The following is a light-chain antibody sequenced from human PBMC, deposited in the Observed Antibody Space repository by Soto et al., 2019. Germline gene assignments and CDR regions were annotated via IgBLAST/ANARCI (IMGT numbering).Light chain of an antibody. J-gene: IGLJ1*01. Sequence: QLVLTQSPSASASLGASVTLTCTLSSGHSSYAIAGHQQQPEKGPRYLMKVNSDSSHSKGDGIPDRFSGASSGAERYLTISILQSEDEADYYGQTWGTGSQGVFGTGTKVTVL. V-gene: IGLV4-69*01. CDR2: VNSDSSH. CDR3: QTWGTGSQGV. CDR1: SGHSSYA.